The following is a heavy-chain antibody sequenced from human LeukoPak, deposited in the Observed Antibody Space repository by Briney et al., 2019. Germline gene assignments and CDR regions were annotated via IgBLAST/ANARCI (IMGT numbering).Heavy chain of an antibody. D-gene: IGHD1-26*01. Sequence: SETLSLTCTVSGGSISGSSYYWGWIRQPPGKGLEWIGSIYYSGSTYYNPSLKSRVTISVDTSKNQFSLRLSSVTAADTAVYYCARHRTGGGSYHKGDWFDPWGQGTPVTVSS. CDR3: ARHRTGGGSYHKGDWFDP. V-gene: IGHV4-39*01. CDR1: GGSISGSSYY. J-gene: IGHJ5*02. CDR2: IYYSGST.